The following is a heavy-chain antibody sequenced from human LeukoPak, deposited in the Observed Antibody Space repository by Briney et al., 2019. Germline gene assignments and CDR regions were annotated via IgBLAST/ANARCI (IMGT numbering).Heavy chain of an antibody. D-gene: IGHD6-13*01. V-gene: IGHV3-21*01. Sequence: GGSLRLSCAASGFTFSSYSMNWVRQAPGKGLEWVSSISSSSSYIYYADSVKGRFTISRDNAKNSLYLQMNSLRAEDTAVYYCARDRESGSSSWYHPPFDYWGQGTLVTVSS. J-gene: IGHJ4*02. CDR1: GFTFSSYS. CDR3: ARDRESGSSSWYHPPFDY. CDR2: ISSSSSYI.